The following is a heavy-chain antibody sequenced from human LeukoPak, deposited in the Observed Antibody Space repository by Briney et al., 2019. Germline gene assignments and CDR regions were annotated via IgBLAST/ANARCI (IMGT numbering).Heavy chain of an antibody. J-gene: IGHJ3*02. Sequence: GRSLRLSCAASGFTFSSYGMHWVRQAPGKGLEWVAVIWYDGSNKYYADSVKGRFTISRDNSKNTLYLQMNSLRAEDTAVYYCAKDFREGIFDIWGQGTMVTVSS. CDR1: GFTFSSYG. V-gene: IGHV3-33*06. CDR2: IWYDGSNK. D-gene: IGHD1-26*01. CDR3: AKDFREGIFDI.